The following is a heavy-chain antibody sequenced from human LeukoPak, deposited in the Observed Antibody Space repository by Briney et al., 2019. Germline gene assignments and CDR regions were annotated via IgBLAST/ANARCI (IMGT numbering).Heavy chain of an antibody. Sequence: GGSLRLSCAASGFTFNSYWMHWVRQGPGKGLVWVSRINSDGTTTTYADSVKGRFTISRDNAKNTLYLQMNSLRAEDTAVYYCARAGQGFDSWGQGTLVTVPS. CDR2: INSDGTTT. CDR1: GFTFNSYW. J-gene: IGHJ5*01. CDR3: ARAGQGFDS. V-gene: IGHV3-74*01.